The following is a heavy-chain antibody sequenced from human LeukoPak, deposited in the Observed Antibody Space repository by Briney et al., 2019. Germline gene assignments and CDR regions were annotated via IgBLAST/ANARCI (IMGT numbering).Heavy chain of an antibody. V-gene: IGHV3-30*02. J-gene: IGHJ4*02. CDR1: GFSFSSYG. D-gene: IGHD5-24*01. Sequence: GGSLRLSCAASGFSFSSYGMHWVRQAPGKGLKWVAFIRYDGSIKYYADSVKGRFTISRDNSKDTLYLRLNSLRAEDTAVYYCAKVRDGYNTDYWGQGTLVTVSS. CDR2: IRYDGSIK. CDR3: AKVRDGYNTDY.